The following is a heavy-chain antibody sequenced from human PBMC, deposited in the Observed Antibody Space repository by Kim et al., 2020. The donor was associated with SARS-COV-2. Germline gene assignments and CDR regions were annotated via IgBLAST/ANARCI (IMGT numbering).Heavy chain of an antibody. CDR2: INTNTGNP. Sequence: ASVKVSCKASGYTFTSYAMNWVRQAPGQGLEWMGWINTNTGNPTYAQGFTGRFVFSLDTSVSTAYLQISSLKAEDTAVYYCASSGSSSWSTFPRVFDIWGQGTMVTVSS. J-gene: IGHJ3*02. D-gene: IGHD6-13*01. CDR3: ASSGSSSWSTFPRVFDI. CDR1: GYTFTSYA. V-gene: IGHV7-4-1*02.